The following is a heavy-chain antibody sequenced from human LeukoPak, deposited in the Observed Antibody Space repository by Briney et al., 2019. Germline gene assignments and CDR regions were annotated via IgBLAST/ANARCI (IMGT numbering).Heavy chain of an antibody. V-gene: IGHV4-59*08. CDR2: IYYSGST. CDR3: ARLFIRKYDSRGYIEY. CDR1: GGSISSYY. J-gene: IGHJ4*02. D-gene: IGHD3-22*01. Sequence: SETLSLTCTVSGGSISSYYWSWIRQPPGKGLEWIGYIYYSGSTNYNPSLKSRVTMSVDTSKNQFSLKLSSVTAADTAVYYCARLFIRKYDSRGYIEYWGQGPLVTVP.